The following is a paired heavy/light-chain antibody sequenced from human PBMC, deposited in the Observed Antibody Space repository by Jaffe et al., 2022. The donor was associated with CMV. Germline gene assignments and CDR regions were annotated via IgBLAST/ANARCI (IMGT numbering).Light chain of an antibody. CDR2: DVG. CDR1: SSDVGGYKS. Sequence: QPALTQPPSASGSPGQSVTISCTGTSSDVGGYKSVSWYQQHPGKAPKLIIYDVGMRPSGVPDRFSGSKSGDTASLTVSGLQAEDEADYYCSSYAGSNTLVFGGGTKLTVL. CDR3: SSYAGSNTLV. J-gene: IGLJ2*01. V-gene: IGLV2-8*01.
Heavy chain of an antibody. D-gene: IGHD2-21*01. Sequence: EVQLLESGGGLVQPGGSLRLSCAASRFAFSSFSMTWVRQAPGKGLEWVSSISDKSDTIYYADSVKGRFTTSRDNPKNTLYLQMNSLRAEDTAVYYCAKGGLITIKDYWGQGTLVIVSS. V-gene: IGHV3-23*01. CDR3: AKGGLITIKDY. CDR2: ISDKSDTI. J-gene: IGHJ4*02. CDR1: RFAFSSFS.